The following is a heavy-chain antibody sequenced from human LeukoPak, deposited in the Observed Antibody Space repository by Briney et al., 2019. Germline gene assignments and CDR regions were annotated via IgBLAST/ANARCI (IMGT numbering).Heavy chain of an antibody. D-gene: IGHD6-13*01. CDR3: ARVDSSIWYSVFDF. CDR2: IYINGNT. V-gene: IGHV4-61*02. J-gene: IGHJ4*02. Sequence: SETLSLTCTVSGGSITSGSYYWTWIRQSAGKGLEWIGRIYINGNTNYNPSLKGRVTISVDTSKNQFSLKLSSVTAADTAVYYCARVDSSIWYSVFDFWGQGTPVTVSS. CDR1: GGSITSGSYY.